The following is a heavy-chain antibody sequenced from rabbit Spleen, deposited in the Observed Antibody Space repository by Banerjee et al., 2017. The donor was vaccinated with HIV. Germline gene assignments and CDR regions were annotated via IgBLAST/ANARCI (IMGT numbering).Heavy chain of an antibody. J-gene: IGHJ4*01. CDR1: GFSFSSNW. D-gene: IGHD3-1*01. CDR2: IDTSDGDT. V-gene: IGHV1S45*01. CDR3: ARDIAMYHGTHL. Sequence: LEESGGGLVKPGGTLTLTCTVSGFSFSSNWICWVRQAPGKGLEWIACIDTSDGDTDYANWPKGRFTISKASSTTVTLKMTSLTDADTATYFCARDIAMYHGTHLWGPGTLVTVS.